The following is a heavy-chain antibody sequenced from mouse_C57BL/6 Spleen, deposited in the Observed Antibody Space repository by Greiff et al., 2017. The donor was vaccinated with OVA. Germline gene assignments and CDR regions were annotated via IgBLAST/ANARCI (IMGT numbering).Heavy chain of an antibody. CDR3: ARDWDRVFDY. D-gene: IGHD4-1*01. CDR2: INPGSGGT. Sequence: QVQLQQSGAELVRPGTSVQVSCKASGYAFTNYLLEWVKQRPGPGLELIVVINPGSGGTNYNEKFKGKATLTADKSSSPAYMQLSSLTSEDSAVYFCARDWDRVFDYWGQGTTLTVSS. J-gene: IGHJ2*01. CDR1: GYAFTNYL. V-gene: IGHV1-54*01.